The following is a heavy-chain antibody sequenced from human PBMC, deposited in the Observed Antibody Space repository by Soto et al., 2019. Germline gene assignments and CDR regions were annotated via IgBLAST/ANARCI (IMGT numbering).Heavy chain of an antibody. CDR2: ISGSGGST. CDR1: GFTFSSYA. V-gene: IGHV3-23*01. CDR3: AKDIFTTVMMYFDY. Sequence: GESLKISCAASGFTFSSYAMSWVRQAPGKGLEWVSAISGSGGSTYYADSVKGRFTISRDNSKNTLYLQMNSLRAEDTAVYYCAKDIFTTVMMYFDYWGQGTLVTVSS. D-gene: IGHD4-17*01. J-gene: IGHJ4*02.